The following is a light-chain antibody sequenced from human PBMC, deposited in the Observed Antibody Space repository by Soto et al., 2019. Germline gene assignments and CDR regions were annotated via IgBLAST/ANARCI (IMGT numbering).Light chain of an antibody. Sequence: EIVLTQSPGTLSLSPGERATLSCRASESVSSSYLAWYQQKPGQAPRLLIYGASSTATGITDSCSGSGSGTDIALTISILEPEDFAVYYYQQDGSSGFTFGPGTKVDIK. CDR3: QQDGSSGFT. J-gene: IGKJ3*01. CDR1: ESVSSSY. CDR2: GAS. V-gene: IGKV3-20*01.